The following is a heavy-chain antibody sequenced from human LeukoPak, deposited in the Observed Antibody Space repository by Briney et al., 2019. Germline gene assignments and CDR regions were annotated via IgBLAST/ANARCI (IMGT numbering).Heavy chain of an antibody. J-gene: IGHJ4*02. CDR1: GFTLSSYL. Sequence: SGGSLRLSCAASGFTLSSYLMSWVRQAPGKGLEWVANMDPTGSQKRYVDSVRGRFTISKDNPGASLYLDMHSLRAEDTAIYYCAIWTSGNYWGQGTLVTVSS. D-gene: IGHD1-1*01. CDR3: AIWTSGNY. CDR2: MDPTGSQK. V-gene: IGHV3-7*01.